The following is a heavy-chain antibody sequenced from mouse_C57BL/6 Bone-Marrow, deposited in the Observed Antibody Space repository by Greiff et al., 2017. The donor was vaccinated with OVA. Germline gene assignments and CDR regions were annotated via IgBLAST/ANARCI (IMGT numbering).Heavy chain of an antibody. V-gene: IGHV1-15*01. CDR2: IDPETGGT. CDR3: TRTVNWDGFAY. J-gene: IGHJ3*01. Sequence: QVHVKQSGAELVRPGASVTLSCKASGYTFTDYEMHWVKQTPVHGLEWIGAIDPETGGTAYNQKFKGKAILTADKSSSTAYMELRSLTSEDSAVYYCTRTVNWDGFAYWGQGTLVTVSA. D-gene: IGHD4-1*01. CDR1: GYTFTDYE.